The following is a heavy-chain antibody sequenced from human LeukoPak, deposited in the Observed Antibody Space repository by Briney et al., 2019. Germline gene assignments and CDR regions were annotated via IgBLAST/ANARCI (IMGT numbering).Heavy chain of an antibody. CDR1: GGSFSGYY. CDR2: INHSGST. J-gene: IGHJ4*02. D-gene: IGHD3-3*01. CDR3: ARSWGYDFWSGNLLDY. V-gene: IGHV4-34*01. Sequence: PSETLSLTCAVYGGSFSGYYWSWIRQPPGKGLEWIGEINHSGSTNYNPSLKSRVTISVDTSKNQFSLELSSVTAADTAVYHCARSWGYDFWSGNLLDYWGQGILVTVSS.